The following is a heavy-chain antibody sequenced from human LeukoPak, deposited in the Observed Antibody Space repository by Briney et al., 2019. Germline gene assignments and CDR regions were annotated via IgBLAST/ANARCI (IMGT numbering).Heavy chain of an antibody. J-gene: IGHJ4*02. Sequence: GGSLRLSCAASGFTFSDTWMHWVRQAPGKGLMWVARINTDGSDAVYAGSVKGRFTISRDNTQNTLHLQMHSLRAEDTAIYYCARVYGGPFDLWGQGNLVTVSS. CDR3: ARVYGGPFDL. CDR2: INTDGSDA. V-gene: IGHV3-74*01. D-gene: IGHD4-23*01. CDR1: GFTFSDTW.